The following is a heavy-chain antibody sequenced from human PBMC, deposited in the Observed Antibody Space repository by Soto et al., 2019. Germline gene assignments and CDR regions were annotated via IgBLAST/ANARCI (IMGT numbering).Heavy chain of an antibody. V-gene: IGHV3-23*01. D-gene: IGHD3-10*01. CDR3: AKRPYYGSVSYGWFDP. CDR2: ISGSGGST. J-gene: IGHJ5*02. CDR1: GFTFSSYA. Sequence: EVQLLESGGGLVQPGGSLRLSCAASGFTFSSYAMSWVRQAPGKGLEWVSAISGSGGSTYYADSVKGRFTISRDNSKNTLYLQMNSLRAEDTAAYYCAKRPYYGSVSYGWFDPWGQGTLVTVSS.